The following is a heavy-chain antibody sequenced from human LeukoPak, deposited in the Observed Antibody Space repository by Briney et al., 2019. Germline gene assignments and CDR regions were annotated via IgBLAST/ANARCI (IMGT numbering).Heavy chain of an antibody. V-gene: IGHV3-49*03. J-gene: IGHJ4*02. CDR3: TAEITTFGVVIRDY. CDR2: IRSKAYGGTT. Sequence: PGGSLRLSCTASGFTFGDYAMSWFRQAPGKGLEWVGFIRSKAYGGTTEYAASVKGRFTISRDDSKSIAYLQMNSLKTEDTAVYYCTAEITTFGVVIRDYWGQGTLVTVSS. D-gene: IGHD3-3*01. CDR1: GFTFGDYA.